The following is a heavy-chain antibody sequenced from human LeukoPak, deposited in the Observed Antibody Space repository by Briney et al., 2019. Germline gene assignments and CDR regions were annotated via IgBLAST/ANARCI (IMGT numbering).Heavy chain of an antibody. D-gene: IGHD2-15*01. Sequence: GGSLRLSCAASVFTFSSYAMSWVRQAPGKGLECVSAIRGSGCSTYYADSVKARFHISRDNSKNTLSLQMNSLRAEDTAVYYCAKARYCSGGSCYFDYWGQGTLVTVSS. V-gene: IGHV3-23*01. CDR3: AKARYCSGGSCYFDY. CDR2: IRGSGCST. CDR1: VFTFSSYA. J-gene: IGHJ4*02.